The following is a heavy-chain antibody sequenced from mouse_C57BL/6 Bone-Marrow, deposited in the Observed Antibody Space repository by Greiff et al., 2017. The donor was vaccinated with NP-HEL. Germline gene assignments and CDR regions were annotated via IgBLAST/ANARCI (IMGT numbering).Heavy chain of an antibody. V-gene: IGHV1-82*01. D-gene: IGHD2-2*01. Sequence: VQLQQSGPELVKPGASVKISCKASGYAFSSSWMNWVKQRPGKGLEWIGRIYPGDGDTTYNGKLKGKATLTADKSSSTAYMQLSSLTSEDSAVYFCAREGNGYDGRRYYFDYWGQGTTLTVSS. CDR3: AREGNGYDGRRYYFDY. CDR1: GYAFSSSW. CDR2: IYPGDGDT. J-gene: IGHJ2*01.